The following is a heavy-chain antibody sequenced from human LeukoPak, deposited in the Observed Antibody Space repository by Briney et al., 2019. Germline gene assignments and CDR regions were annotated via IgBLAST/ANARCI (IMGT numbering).Heavy chain of an antibody. CDR2: IGTAGDT. D-gene: IGHD3-10*01. Sequence: GGSLRLSCAASGFTFSSYDMHWVRQATGKGLEWVSAIGTAGDTYYPGSVKGRFTISRENAKNSLYLQMNSLRAGDTAVYYCARGAGVGSGSYNAFDIWGQGTMVTVSS. CDR3: ARGAGVGSGSYNAFDI. V-gene: IGHV3-13*01. J-gene: IGHJ3*02. CDR1: GFTFSSYD.